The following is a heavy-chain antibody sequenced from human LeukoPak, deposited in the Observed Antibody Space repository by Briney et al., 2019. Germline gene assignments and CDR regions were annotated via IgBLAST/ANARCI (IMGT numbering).Heavy chain of an antibody. V-gene: IGHV4-59*01. D-gene: IGHD3-10*01. CDR2: IYYSGST. CDR3: ARVAYRWFGELPVSFDI. Sequence: SETLSLTCTVSGGSISSYYWSWIRQPPGKGLEWIGHIYYSGSTNYNPSLKSRVTISVDTSKNQFSLKLSSVTAADTAVYYCARVAYRWFGELPVSFDIWGQGTMVTVSS. CDR1: GGSISSYY. J-gene: IGHJ3*02.